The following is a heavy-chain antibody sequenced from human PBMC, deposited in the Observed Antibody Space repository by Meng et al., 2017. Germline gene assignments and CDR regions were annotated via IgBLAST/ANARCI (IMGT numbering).Heavy chain of an antibody. CDR1: GVSFSDSD. V-gene: IGHV3-73*01. J-gene: IGHJ3*02. CDR3: TMYIRCQI. Sequence: GGSLRLSCAVSGVSFSDSDIHWVRQASGKGLEWVGRIGGRRKNYAAAYAAPVRGRFTISRDDSRSTAYLQMDSLQTDDSAVYYCTMYIRCQIWGQGTMVTVSS. D-gene: IGHD1-1*01. CDR2: IGGRRKNYAA.